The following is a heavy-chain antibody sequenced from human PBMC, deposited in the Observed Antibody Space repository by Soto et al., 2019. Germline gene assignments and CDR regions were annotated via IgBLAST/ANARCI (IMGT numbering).Heavy chain of an antibody. CDR2: IYYSGST. CDR1: GGSISSGGYS. V-gene: IGHV4-30-2*05. D-gene: IGHD3-9*01. Sequence: SETLSLTCAVSGGSISSGGYSWSWIRQPPGKGLEWIGYIYYSGSTYYNPSLKSRVTISVDTSKNQFSLKLSSVTAADTAVYYCARGSGSYDILTGYYIPYYYGMDVWGQGTTVTVSS. CDR3: ARGSGSYDILTGYYIPYYYGMDV. J-gene: IGHJ6*02.